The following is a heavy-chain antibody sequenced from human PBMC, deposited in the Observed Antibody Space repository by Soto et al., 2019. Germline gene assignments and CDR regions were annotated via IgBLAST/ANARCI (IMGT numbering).Heavy chain of an antibody. V-gene: IGHV3-30-3*01. CDR1: GFTFSSYA. CDR3: ASLRLSRGWYDKNSYYFDY. Sequence: QVQLVESGGGVVQPGRSLRLSCAASGFTFSSYAMHWVRQAPGKGLEWVAVISYDGSNKYYADSVKGRFTISRDNSKNTLYLQMNSLRAEDTAVYYCASLRLSRGWYDKNSYYFDYWGQGTLVTVSS. CDR2: ISYDGSNK. D-gene: IGHD6-19*01. J-gene: IGHJ4*02.